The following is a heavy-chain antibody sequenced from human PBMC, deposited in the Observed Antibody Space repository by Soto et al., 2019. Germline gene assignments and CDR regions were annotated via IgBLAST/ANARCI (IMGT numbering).Heavy chain of an antibody. J-gene: IGHJ4*02. CDR3: ARGSGSYPLPYFDY. D-gene: IGHD3-22*01. CDR1: DDSMSSGHYY. V-gene: IGHV4-30-4*01. Sequence: KTSETLSLTCAVSDDSMSSGHYYWSWIRQPPGKGLEWIGYIYYSGGTYYNPSLKSRLTISVDKSKNQFSLKLSSVTAADTAFYYCARGSGSYPLPYFDYWGQKTLVTVSS. CDR2: IYYSGGT.